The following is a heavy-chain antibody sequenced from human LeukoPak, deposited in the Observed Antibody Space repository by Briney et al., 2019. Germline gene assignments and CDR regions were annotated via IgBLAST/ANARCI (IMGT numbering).Heavy chain of an antibody. CDR2: IYHSGST. Sequence: SETLSLTCAVSGGSISSSNWWSWVRQPPGKGLEWIGEIYHSGSTNYNPSLKSRVTISVDKSKNQFSLKLSSVTAADTAVYYCARAPEYCSGGSCYASDYWGQGTLVTVSS. CDR1: GGSISSSNW. V-gene: IGHV4-4*02. CDR3: ARAPEYCSGGSCYASDY. J-gene: IGHJ4*02. D-gene: IGHD2-15*01.